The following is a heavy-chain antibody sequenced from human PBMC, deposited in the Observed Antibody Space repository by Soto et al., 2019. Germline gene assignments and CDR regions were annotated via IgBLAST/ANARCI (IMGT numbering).Heavy chain of an antibody. D-gene: IGHD2-21*02. CDR1: GFRFSMYS. CDR2: IPQEGGDG. V-gene: IGHV3-7*03. Sequence: DVQLVESGGAVVQPGESLRLSCEVSGFRFSMYSMTWVRQAPGKGLEWVAKIPQEGGDGHYADSVKGRFTISRDNAKNSVFLQMNNLRAADTAVYYCARDQLILPAHDFFYGSDVWGQGATVTVS. CDR3: ARDQLILPAHDFFYGSDV. J-gene: IGHJ6*02.